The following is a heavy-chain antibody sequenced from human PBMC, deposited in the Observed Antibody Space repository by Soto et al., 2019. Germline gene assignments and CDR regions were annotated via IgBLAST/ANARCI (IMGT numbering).Heavy chain of an antibody. V-gene: IGHV2-5*01. CDR1: GFSLSTSGVG. CDR3: AHSLILSGYYSCFSAPADPTFDY. CDR2: IYWNDDK. J-gene: IGHJ4*02. Sequence: QITLKESGPTLVKPTQTLTLTCTFSGFSLSTSGVGVGWIRQPPGKALEWLALIYWNDDKRYSPSLKSRLTITKDTSKNQVVLTMTNMDPVDTATYYCAHSLILSGYYSCFSAPADPTFDYWGQGTLVTVSS. D-gene: IGHD3-3*01.